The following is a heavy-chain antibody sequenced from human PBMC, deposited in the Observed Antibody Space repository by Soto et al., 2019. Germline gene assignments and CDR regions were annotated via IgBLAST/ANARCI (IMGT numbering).Heavy chain of an antibody. V-gene: IGHV3-23*01. Sequence: GGSLRLSCAASGFAFSIYAMSWVRQSPGKGLEWVSAISGSGGSTYYADSVKGRFTISRDNSKNTLYLQMNSLRAEDTAVYYCAKDSSSKGEARHGYWGQGTLVTVSS. CDR3: AKDSSSKGEARHGY. CDR2: ISGSGGST. CDR1: GFAFSIYA. D-gene: IGHD6-6*01. J-gene: IGHJ4*02.